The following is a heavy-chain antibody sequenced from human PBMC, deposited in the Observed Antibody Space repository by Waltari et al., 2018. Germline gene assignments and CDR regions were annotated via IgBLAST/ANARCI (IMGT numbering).Heavy chain of an antibody. CDR2: INPNSGGT. CDR1: GYTFTGYY. CDR3: ARGKYDFWSGYYADY. D-gene: IGHD3-3*01. V-gene: IGHV1-2*02. J-gene: IGHJ4*02. Sequence: QVQLVQSGAEVKKPGASVKVSCKASGYTFTGYYMHWVRQAPGQGLEWMGWINPNSGGTNYAQKFQGRVTMTRDTSISTAYMELSRLRSDDTAVYYCARGKYDFWSGYYADYWGQGTLVTVSS.